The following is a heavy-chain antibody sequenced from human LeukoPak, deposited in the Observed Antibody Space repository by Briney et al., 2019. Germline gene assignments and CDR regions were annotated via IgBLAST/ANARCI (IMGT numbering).Heavy chain of an antibody. Sequence: ASVKVSCKASGGTFSSYAISWVRQAPGQGLEWMGGIIPILGTPNHAQKFQGRLTITADGSTTTAYMELSSLRSEDTAIYYCARGGTNDFWKDSWGQGTLVTVSS. CDR1: GGTFSSYA. V-gene: IGHV1-69*13. J-gene: IGHJ4*02. D-gene: IGHD3-3*01. CDR3: ARGGTNDFWKDS. CDR2: IIPILGTP.